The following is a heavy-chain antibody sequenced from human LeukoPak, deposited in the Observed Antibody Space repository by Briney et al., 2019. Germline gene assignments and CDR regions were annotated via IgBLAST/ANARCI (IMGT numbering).Heavy chain of an antibody. CDR2: ISYDGSNK. D-gene: IGHD5-18*01. CDR1: GFTFSSYA. J-gene: IGHJ4*02. CDR3: ARGHIQLYLTGTN. Sequence: QPGRSLRLSCAASGFTFSSYAMHWVRQAPAKGLEWVAVISYDGSNKYYADSVKGRFTISRDNSKSTLYLQMNSLRAEDTAVYYCARGHIQLYLTGTNWGQGTLVTVSS. V-gene: IGHV3-30*04.